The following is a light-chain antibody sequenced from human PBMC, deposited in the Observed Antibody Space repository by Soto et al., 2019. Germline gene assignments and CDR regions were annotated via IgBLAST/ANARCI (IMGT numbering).Light chain of an antibody. Sequence: QAVVTQEPSLTVSPGGTVTLTFGSSTGAVTRVHYPSWCQQKPGQAPRTMIYDTRTTHSWTPARFSGSLLGGKAALALSGAQSEDEAEFYCLLSYSGAWVFGGGTKVTVL. CDR2: DTR. CDR1: TGAVTRVHY. J-gene: IGLJ3*02. V-gene: IGLV7-46*01. CDR3: LLSYSGAWV.